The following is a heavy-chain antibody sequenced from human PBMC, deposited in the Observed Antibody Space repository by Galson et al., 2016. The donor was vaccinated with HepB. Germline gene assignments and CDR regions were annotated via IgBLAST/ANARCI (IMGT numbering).Heavy chain of an antibody. CDR1: GFIFSSYG. Sequence: SLRLSCAASGFIFSSYGMTWVRQAPGKGLEDVSSISMSGGSRDYAESVKGRFTISRDNSRSTLFLQMNSLRAEDTGVYYCVRGSTAPDVWGKGTTFTVSS. D-gene: IGHD3-16*01. J-gene: IGHJ6*04. V-gene: IGHV3-23*01. CDR2: ISMSGGSR. CDR3: VRGSTAPDV.